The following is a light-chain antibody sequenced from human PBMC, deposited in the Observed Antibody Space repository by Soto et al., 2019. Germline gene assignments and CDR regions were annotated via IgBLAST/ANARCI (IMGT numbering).Light chain of an antibody. V-gene: IGLV2-14*01. CDR2: EVR. Sequence: QSVLTQPASVSGSPGQSITISCTGTSSDVGGYNFVSWYQQHPGKAPKLMIYEVRNRPSGVSNRFSGSKSGNTASLTISGLQAEDEADYYCSSYISGSTPYVFGTGTKVTVL. CDR3: SSYISGSTPYV. J-gene: IGLJ1*01. CDR1: SSDVGGYNF.